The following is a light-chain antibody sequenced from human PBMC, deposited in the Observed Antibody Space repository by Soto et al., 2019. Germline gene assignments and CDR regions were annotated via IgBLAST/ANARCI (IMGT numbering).Light chain of an antibody. CDR3: QQYGSSPFT. CDR2: GAS. CDR1: QSVSSSY. J-gene: IGKJ3*01. Sequence: EIVLTQSPGTLSLSPGERATLSCRASQSVSSSYLAWYQQKPGQAPRLLIYGASSRATGIPDRFSGSGSGTDFTLSIIRLEPEDFAVYYCQQYGSSPFTFGPGTKVHIK. V-gene: IGKV3-20*01.